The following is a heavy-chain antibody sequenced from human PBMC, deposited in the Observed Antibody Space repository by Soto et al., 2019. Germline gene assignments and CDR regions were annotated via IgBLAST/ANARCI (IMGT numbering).Heavy chain of an antibody. D-gene: IGHD3-9*01. CDR2: IYYSGGT. J-gene: IGHJ6*04. V-gene: IGHV4-59*08. CDR1: GGSISSYY. CDR3: ARQGLRYFDWEVDV. Sequence: TLSLTCTVSGGSISSYYWSWIRQPPGKGLEWIGYIYYSGGTNYNPSLKSRVTISVDTSKNQFSLKLSSVTAADTAVYYCARQGLRYFDWEVDVWGKGTTVTVSS.